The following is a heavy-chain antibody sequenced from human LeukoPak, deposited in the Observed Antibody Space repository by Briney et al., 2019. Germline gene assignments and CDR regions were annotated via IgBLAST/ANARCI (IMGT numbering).Heavy chain of an antibody. V-gene: IGHV3-23*01. Sequence: GGSLRLSCAASGFTFSSYAMSWVRQAPGKGLEWVSAISGSGGSTYYADSVKGRFTISRDNSKNTLYLQMNSLRAEDTAVYYCAKGGIFLADYDFWSGYFHLPFDSWGQGTPVNVSS. D-gene: IGHD3-3*01. CDR3: AKGGIFLADYDFWSGYFHLPFDS. CDR1: GFTFSSYA. CDR2: ISGSGGST. J-gene: IGHJ4*02.